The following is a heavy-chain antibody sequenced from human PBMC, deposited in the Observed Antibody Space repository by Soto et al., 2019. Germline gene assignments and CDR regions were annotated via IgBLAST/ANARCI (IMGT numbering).Heavy chain of an antibody. V-gene: IGHV4-31*11. CDR3: ARYRFSDTWSKFDY. CDR1: GASISSDAYY. J-gene: IGHJ4*02. D-gene: IGHD3-16*02. CDR2: ISYSGST. Sequence: ILSLTFAVSGASISSDAYYWSWIRQHPGKGLEWIGYISYSGSTYYNPSLKSRVTISVDTSKNQFSLKLTSVTAADTAVYYCARYRFSDTWSKFDYWGQGTLVTVSS.